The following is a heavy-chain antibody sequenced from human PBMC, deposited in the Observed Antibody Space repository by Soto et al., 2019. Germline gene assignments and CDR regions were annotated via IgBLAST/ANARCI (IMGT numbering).Heavy chain of an antibody. CDR3: ARAGIVPAADPNWFDP. D-gene: IGHD2-2*01. J-gene: IGHJ5*02. CDR1: GGTFSIYA. CDR2: IIPIFGTA. Sequence: SVKVSCKASGGTFSIYAISWVRQAPGQGLEWMGGIIPIFGTANYAQKFQGRVTITADESTSTAYMELSSLRSEDTAVYYCARAGIVPAADPNWFDPWGQGTLVTVSS. V-gene: IGHV1-69*13.